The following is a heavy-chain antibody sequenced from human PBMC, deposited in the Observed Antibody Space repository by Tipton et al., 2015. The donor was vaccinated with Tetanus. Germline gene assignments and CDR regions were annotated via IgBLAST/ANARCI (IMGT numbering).Heavy chain of an antibody. J-gene: IGHJ4*02. CDR3: ARAASGTHTETGRDDY. V-gene: IGHV3-48*02. CDR1: GFTFSSYS. Sequence: SLRLSCAASGFTFSSYSMNWVRQAPGKGLEWVSYISSSSSTIYYADSVKGRFTISRDNAKNSLYLQMNSLRDGDTAVYYCARAASGTHTETGRDDYWGQGTLVTVSS. CDR2: ISSSSSTI. D-gene: IGHD4-17*01.